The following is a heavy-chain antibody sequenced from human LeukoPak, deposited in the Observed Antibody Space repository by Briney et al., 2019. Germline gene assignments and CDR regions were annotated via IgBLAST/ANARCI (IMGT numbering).Heavy chain of an antibody. D-gene: IGHD2-2*01. CDR2: IKSRADGGTA. CDR3: TTMGAPASFDY. Sequence: NSGGSLRLSCAASGLTFSNAWMSWVRQAAEKGLEWVGRIKSRADGGTADYAAPVKGRFTISRDDSKNTLYLQMNSLRSEDTAVYYCTTMGAPASFDYWGQGSLVTVSS. V-gene: IGHV3-15*05. CDR1: GLTFSNAW. J-gene: IGHJ4*02.